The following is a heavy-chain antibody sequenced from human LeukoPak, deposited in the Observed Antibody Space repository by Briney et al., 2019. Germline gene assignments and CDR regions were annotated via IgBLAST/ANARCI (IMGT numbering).Heavy chain of an antibody. D-gene: IGHD3-10*02. V-gene: IGHV3-48*01. CDR2: LSNTGNI. CDR1: GFTFSSYG. J-gene: IGHJ4*02. CDR3: ARRGDSPMIGDH. Sequence: GGSLRLSCAASGFTFSSYGMNWVRQAPGKGLEWLSYLSNTGNIHYAQSVKGRFTISKDNAKSSLYLQMDGLRAEDTTVYYCARRGDSPMIGDHWGQGILVTVAS.